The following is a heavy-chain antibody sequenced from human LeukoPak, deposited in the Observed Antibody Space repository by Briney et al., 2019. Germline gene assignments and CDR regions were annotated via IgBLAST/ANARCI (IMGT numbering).Heavy chain of an antibody. Sequence: PGGSLRLSCAASGFTFSSYEMNWVRQAPGKGLEWVSYISSSGSTIYHADSVKGRFTISRDNAKNSLYLQMNSLRAGDTAVYYCARTDRGDYVWGSYRRQNYFDYWGQGTLVTVSS. J-gene: IGHJ4*02. CDR1: GFTFSSYE. D-gene: IGHD3-16*02. V-gene: IGHV3-48*03. CDR3: ARTDRGDYVWGSYRRQNYFDY. CDR2: ISSSGSTI.